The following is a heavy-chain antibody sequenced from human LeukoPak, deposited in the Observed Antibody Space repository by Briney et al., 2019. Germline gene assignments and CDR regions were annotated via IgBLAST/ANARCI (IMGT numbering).Heavy chain of an antibody. D-gene: IGHD7-27*01. CDR2: IYYSGST. CDR1: GGSISSGGYY. CDR3: ARAPNWGSYNWFDP. V-gene: IGHV4-31*11. Sequence: PSETLSLTCAVSGGSISSGGYYWSWIRQHPGKGLEWIGYIYYSGSTYYNPSLKSRVTISVDTSKNQFSLKLSSVTAADTAVYYCARAPNWGSYNWFDPWGQGTLVTVSS. J-gene: IGHJ5*02.